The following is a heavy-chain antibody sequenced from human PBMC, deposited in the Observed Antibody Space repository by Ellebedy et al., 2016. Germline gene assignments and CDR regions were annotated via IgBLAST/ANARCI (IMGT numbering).Heavy chain of an antibody. D-gene: IGHD6-13*01. CDR1: GTSLIDYH. J-gene: IGHJ5*02. CDR2: VYHTGST. CDR3: ARHVLSGRSSSWSNNWFDP. V-gene: IGHV4-59*08. Sequence: SETLSLTCSVSGTSLIDYHWSRIRQSPRKGLEWIGNVYHTGSTIYNPSLQSRVTISVDTSKNQFSLKLSSVTAADTAVYYCARHVLSGRSSSWSNNWFDPWGQGTLVTVSS.